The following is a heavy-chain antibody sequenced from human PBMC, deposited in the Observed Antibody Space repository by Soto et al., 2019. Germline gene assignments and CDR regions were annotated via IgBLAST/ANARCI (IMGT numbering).Heavy chain of an antibody. CDR2: ISSNGDDT. CDR3: VKTGRFGQLVPSDY. J-gene: IGHJ4*02. Sequence: GGSLRLSCSASGFTFSSYVMYWVRQAPGKGMEFVSLISSNGDDTHYADSVKGRFTLSRDNSKSTLFLQMNSLRTEDTAVYFCVKTGRFGQLVPSDYWGQGTLVTVSS. D-gene: IGHD6-6*01. CDR1: GFTFSSYV. V-gene: IGHV3-64D*06.